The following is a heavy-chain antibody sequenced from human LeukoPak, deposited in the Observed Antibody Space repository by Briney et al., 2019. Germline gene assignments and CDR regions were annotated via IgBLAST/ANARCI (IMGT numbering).Heavy chain of an antibody. CDR1: GFTFSSYA. V-gene: IGHV3-23*01. CDR3: AKDRDRYYDLRPHFDY. J-gene: IGHJ4*02. CDR2: ISGSGGST. D-gene: IGHD3-3*01. Sequence: GGSLRLSCAASGFTFSSYAVSWVRQAPGKGLEWVSAISGSGGSTYYADSVKGRFTISRDNSKNTLYLQMNSLRAEDTAVYYCAKDRDRYYDLRPHFDYWGQGTLVTVSS.